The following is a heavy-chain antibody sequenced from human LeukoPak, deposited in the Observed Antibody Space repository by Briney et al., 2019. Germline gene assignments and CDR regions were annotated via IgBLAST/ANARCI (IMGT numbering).Heavy chain of an antibody. CDR2: IYTSGST. J-gene: IGHJ4*02. V-gene: IGHV4-59*10. CDR1: GGSFSSYY. CDR3: ARHDGSGTIYTSFDY. Sequence: PSETLSLTCAVYGGSFSSYYWSWIRQPAGKGLEWIGRIYTSGSTNYNPSLKSRVTISVDTSKNQFSLKVSSVTAADTAVYYCARHDGSGTIYTSFDYWGQGTQVTVSS. D-gene: IGHD3-10*01.